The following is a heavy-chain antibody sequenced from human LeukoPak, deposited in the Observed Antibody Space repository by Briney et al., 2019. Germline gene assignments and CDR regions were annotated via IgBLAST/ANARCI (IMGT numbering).Heavy chain of an antibody. V-gene: IGHV3-48*01. CDR2: ISSSSSTI. Sequence: GGSLRLSCAASGFTFSSYSMNWVRQAPGKGLEWVSYISSSSSTIYYADSVKGRFTISRDNAKNSLYLQMNSLRAEDTAVYYCARDAIRGYYYYYYMDVWGKGTSVTVSS. CDR1: GFTFSSYS. J-gene: IGHJ6*03. CDR3: ARDAIRGYYYYYYMDV.